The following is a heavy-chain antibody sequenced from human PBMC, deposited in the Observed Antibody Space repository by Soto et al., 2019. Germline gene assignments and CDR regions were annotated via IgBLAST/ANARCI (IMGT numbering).Heavy chain of an antibody. V-gene: IGHV4-30-2*01. Sequence: SETLSLTCAVSGGSISSGGYSWSWIRQPPGKGLEWIGYIYHSGSTYYNPSLKSRVTISVDRSKNQFSLKLSSVTAADTAVYYRARKGLSSNWFDPWGQGTLVTVSS. J-gene: IGHJ5*02. CDR2: IYHSGST. CDR3: ARKGLSSNWFDP. D-gene: IGHD3-16*02. CDR1: GGSISSGGYS.